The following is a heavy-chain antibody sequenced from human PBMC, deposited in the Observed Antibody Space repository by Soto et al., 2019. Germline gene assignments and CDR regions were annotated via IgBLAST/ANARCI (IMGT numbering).Heavy chain of an antibody. CDR1: GFPISSPYS. J-gene: IGHJ6*02. D-gene: IGHD5-18*01. Sequence: SETLSLTCLVSGFPISSPYSWGWIRQPPGKGLEWIGSISHTGTTSYSPSLTSRVSIPVDTSKNQASLKLTSVTAADTAVYFCARVAMVIRDSDHFGVDVWGHGTTVTVSS. V-gene: IGHV4-38-2*02. CDR3: ARVAMVIRDSDHFGVDV. CDR2: ISHTGTT.